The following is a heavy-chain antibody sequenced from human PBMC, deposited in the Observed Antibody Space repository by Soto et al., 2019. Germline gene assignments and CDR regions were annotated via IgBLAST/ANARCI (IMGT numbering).Heavy chain of an antibody. Sequence: QVQLQESGSGLVKPSQTLSLTCTVSGGSISSGGYYWTWIRQNPGKGLKWIGNIYYSGSTYYNPSLKSRVTISVDTSKNQFSLKLSSVTAADTAVYYCARGGIAAAAPPDYWGQGTLVTVSS. V-gene: IGHV4-31*03. CDR1: GGSISSGGYY. J-gene: IGHJ4*02. D-gene: IGHD6-13*01. CDR3: ARGGIAAAAPPDY. CDR2: IYYSGST.